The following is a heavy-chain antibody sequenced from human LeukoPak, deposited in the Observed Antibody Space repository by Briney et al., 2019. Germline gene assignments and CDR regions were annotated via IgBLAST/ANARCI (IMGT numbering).Heavy chain of an antibody. J-gene: IGHJ4*02. D-gene: IGHD4-23*01. CDR3: VRDPIAGGNSDIDH. CDR2: IKQDGSER. Sequence: GGSLRLSCAASGFTFSSYWITWVRQAPGKGLEWVANIKQDGSERNYVDSVRGRFTISRDNAKNSLYLQMSSLRGEDTAVYYCVRDPIAGGNSDIDHWGQGTLVTVSS. CDR1: GFTFSSYW. V-gene: IGHV3-7*01.